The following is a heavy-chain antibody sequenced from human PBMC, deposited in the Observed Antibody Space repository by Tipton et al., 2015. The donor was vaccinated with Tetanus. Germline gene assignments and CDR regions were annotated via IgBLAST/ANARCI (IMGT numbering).Heavy chain of an antibody. CDR3: ARGALGGYLRD. Sequence: GLVKPSETLSLTCAVYGGSFSNYFWRWIRQPPGKGLEWIGEINHSGNTNHNPSLKSRVTLSVDTSKNQFSLKLNSVTAADTALYYCARGALGGYLRDWGRGTLVTVSS. CDR2: INHSGNT. CDR1: GGSFSNYF. J-gene: IGHJ4*02. D-gene: IGHD1-26*01. V-gene: IGHV4-34*01.